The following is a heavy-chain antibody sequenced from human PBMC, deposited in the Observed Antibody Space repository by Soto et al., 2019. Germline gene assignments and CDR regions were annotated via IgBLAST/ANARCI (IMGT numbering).Heavy chain of an antibody. CDR1: GDSVSSNSAA. V-gene: IGHV6-1*01. D-gene: IGHD1-7*01. J-gene: IGHJ6*03. CDR2: TYYRSRWYN. CDR3: AGTTSHQWYYMDG. Sequence: QVQLQESGPGLVKPSQTLSLTCAISGDSVSSNSAAWNWIRLSPSRGLEWLARTYYRSRWYNDYAVTVRSRIPVNPDTSKNQFSLQLTSVTPEDTAVYYCAGTTSHQWYYMDGWGKGTTVNVSS.